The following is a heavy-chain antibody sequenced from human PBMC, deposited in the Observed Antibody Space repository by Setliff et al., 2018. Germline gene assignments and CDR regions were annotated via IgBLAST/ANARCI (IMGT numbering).Heavy chain of an antibody. Sequence: PSVKVSCKASGYSFSDFCMHWVRQVPGEGLEALGRIDPRDDVTVYAERFKDRLTITADTSTDTSYMEMSSLRFEDTAVYYCATFGYCSGGSCYSFLGSVVWGKGTTVTVSS. J-gene: IGHJ6*04. CDR3: ATFGYCSGGSCYSFLGSVV. D-gene: IGHD2-15*01. CDR2: IDPRDDVT. V-gene: IGHV1-69-2*01. CDR1: GYSFSDFC.